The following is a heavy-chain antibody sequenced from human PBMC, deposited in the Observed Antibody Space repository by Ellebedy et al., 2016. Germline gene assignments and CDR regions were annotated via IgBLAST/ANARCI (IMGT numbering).Heavy chain of an antibody. D-gene: IGHD1-26*01. CDR2: IKQDGSDK. J-gene: IGHJ4*02. V-gene: IGHV3-7*01. CDR1: GFTFYDYA. CDR3: VRDSAGWAVGLL. Sequence: GGSLRLSCAASGFTFYDYAMHWVRQVPGKGLEWVANIKQDGSDKNYLDSVRGRFIISRDNAKNSVYLQMDSLRAEDTAMYYCVRDSAGWAVGLLWGQGTLVTVSS.